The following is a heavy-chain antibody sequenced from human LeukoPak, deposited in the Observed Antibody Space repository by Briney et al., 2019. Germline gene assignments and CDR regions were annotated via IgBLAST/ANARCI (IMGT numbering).Heavy chain of an antibody. CDR3: ASSDYYDSSGYYVGYFDY. CDR2: ISGSGGNT. J-gene: IGHJ4*02. V-gene: IGHV3-23*01. CDR1: GFTFSSYA. D-gene: IGHD3-22*01. Sequence: GGSLRLSCAVSGFTFSSYAMTWVRQAPGKGLEWVSAISGSGGNTYYADSVKGRFTISRDNSNNTLYLQMNSLRAEDTAVYYCASSDYYDSSGYYVGYFDYWGQGTLVTVSS.